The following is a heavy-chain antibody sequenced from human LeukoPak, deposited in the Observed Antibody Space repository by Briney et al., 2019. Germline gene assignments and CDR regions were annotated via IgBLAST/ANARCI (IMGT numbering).Heavy chain of an antibody. V-gene: IGHV3-48*03. CDR2: VSSSGSAI. J-gene: IGHJ4*02. CDR3: ARVWRGYYTFDY. CDR1: GFTFRSYE. D-gene: IGHD3-3*01. Sequence: AGGSLRLSCAGSGFTFRSYEMNWVRQAPGKGLEWVSYVSSSGSAIDYADSVKGRFTISRDNAKNSLYLQMNSLRAEDTAVYYCARVWRGYYTFDYWGQGTLVTVSS.